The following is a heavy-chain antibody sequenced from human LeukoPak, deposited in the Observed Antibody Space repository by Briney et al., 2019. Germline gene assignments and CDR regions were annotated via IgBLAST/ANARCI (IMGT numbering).Heavy chain of an antibody. J-gene: IGHJ4*02. V-gene: IGHV4-4*07. CDR2: IYTSENT. CDR1: GGSVSNYY. D-gene: IGHD3-10*01. Sequence: SETLSLTCTVSGGSVSNYYWSWIRQPAGKGLEWIGRIYTSENTNYNPSLKSRVTMSVDTSKNHFSLKLTSVTAADTAVYYCAARGQGSSLSYFVYWGQGTLVTVSS. CDR3: AARGQGSSLSYFVY.